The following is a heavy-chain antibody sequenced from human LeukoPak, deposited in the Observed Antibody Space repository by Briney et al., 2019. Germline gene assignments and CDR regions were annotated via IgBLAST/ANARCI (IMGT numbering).Heavy chain of an antibody. Sequence: GGSLRLSCGASGFTFSSYRMDWVRQVPGKGLVWVSYIDTDGSRTTYADSVKGRFTISRDNAKNTVYLQMDSLIAEDTAVYYCVRGRVGGVDYWGQGTLVTVSS. V-gene: IGHV3-74*01. CDR1: GFTFSSYR. CDR3: VRGRVGGVDY. CDR2: IDTDGSRT. J-gene: IGHJ4*02. D-gene: IGHD4-23*01.